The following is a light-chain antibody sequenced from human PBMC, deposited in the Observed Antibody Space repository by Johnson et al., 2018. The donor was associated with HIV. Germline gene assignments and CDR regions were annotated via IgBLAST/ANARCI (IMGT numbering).Light chain of an antibody. CDR2: DNN. CDR3: GTWDSSLRVGV. Sequence: QSVLTQPPSVSAAPGQKVTISCSGSSSNIGNNFVSWYQQLPGRAPKLLIYDNNKRPSGLPDRFSGSKSGTSATMGITGLQPGDEADYYCGTWDSSLRVGVFGTGTKVTVL. CDR1: SSNIGNNF. V-gene: IGLV1-51*01. J-gene: IGLJ1*01.